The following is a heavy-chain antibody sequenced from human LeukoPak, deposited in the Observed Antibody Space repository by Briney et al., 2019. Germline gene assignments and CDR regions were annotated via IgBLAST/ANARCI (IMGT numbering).Heavy chain of an antibody. J-gene: IGHJ5*02. CDR1: GFTFSSYW. CDR3: AREGCSGGSCYHNWFDP. CDR2: INQDGSEK. Sequence: TGGSLRLSCAASGFTFSSYWMSWVRQAPGKGLEWVANINQDGSEKYYVDSVKGRFTISRDNAKNSLYLQMNSLRAEDTAVHYCAREGCSGGSCYHNWFDPWGQGTLVTVSS. D-gene: IGHD2-15*01. V-gene: IGHV3-7*01.